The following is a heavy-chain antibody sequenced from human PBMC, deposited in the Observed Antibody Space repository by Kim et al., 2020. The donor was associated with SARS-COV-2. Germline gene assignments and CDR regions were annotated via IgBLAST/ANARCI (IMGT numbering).Heavy chain of an antibody. J-gene: IGHJ4*01. V-gene: IGHV3-66*01. D-gene: IGHD5-12*01. Sequence: GGSLRPSCAASGFTVSSNYMSWVRQAPGKGLEWVSVIYSGCSTYYADSVKGRFTISRDNSKNTLYLQMNSLRAEDTAVYYCARDGGYSGYDDYYFDYWG. CDR3: ARDGGYSGYDDYYFDY. CDR1: GFTVSSNY. CDR2: IYSGCST.